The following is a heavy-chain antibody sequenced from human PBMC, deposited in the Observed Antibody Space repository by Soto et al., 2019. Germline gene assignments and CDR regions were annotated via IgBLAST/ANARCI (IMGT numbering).Heavy chain of an antibody. CDR1: GFSVTNNY. Sequence: EVQVVESGGGLVQPGGSLRLSCAASGFSVTNNYMNWVRQAPGKGLEWLCISDIGGNTYYADSVKDRFTVSRDNSRTTLYLHMDSLRAEDTAVYYCARGRGSTGYLGREHYLDYWGQGALVTVSP. J-gene: IGHJ4*02. CDR2: SDIGGNT. D-gene: IGHD2-2*01. CDR3: ARGRGSTGYLGREHYLDY. V-gene: IGHV3-66*01.